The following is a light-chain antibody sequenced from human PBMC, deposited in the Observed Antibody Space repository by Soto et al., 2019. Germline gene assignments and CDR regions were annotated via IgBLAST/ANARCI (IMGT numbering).Light chain of an antibody. Sequence: QSALTQPASVSGSPGQSITISCTGTSSDVGGYNYVSWYQQHPGKAPKFLIYEVSNRPSGVSNRFSDSKSGNTASLTISGLQAEDEADYYCSSYTSSSSPFVFGTGTKVTVL. CDR1: SSDVGGYNY. J-gene: IGLJ1*01. CDR2: EVS. CDR3: SSYTSSSSPFV. V-gene: IGLV2-14*01.